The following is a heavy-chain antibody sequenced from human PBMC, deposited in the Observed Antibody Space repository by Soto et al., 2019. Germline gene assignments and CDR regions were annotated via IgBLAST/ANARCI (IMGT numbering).Heavy chain of an antibody. CDR3: ARASDIVATILFDY. J-gene: IGHJ4*02. V-gene: IGHV4-30-4*01. D-gene: IGHD5-12*01. CDR1: GGSISSGDYY. CDR2: IYYSGST. Sequence: SETLSLTCTVSGGSISSGDYYWGWIRQPPGKGLEWIGYIYYSGSTYYNPSLKSRVTISVDTSKNQFSLKLSSVTAADTAVYYCARASDIVATILFDYWGQGTLVTVSS.